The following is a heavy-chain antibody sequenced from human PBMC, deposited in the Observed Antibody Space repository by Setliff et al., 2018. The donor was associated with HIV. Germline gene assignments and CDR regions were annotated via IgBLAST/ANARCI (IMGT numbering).Heavy chain of an antibody. CDR1: GFIFSDHY. D-gene: IGHD6-19*01. Sequence: GGSLRLSCVASGFIFSDHYMDWVRQAPGKGLEWISDISGSGGSTSYADSVKGRFTISRDNSEDTLYVQMNSLRVDDTAVYYCAKANPYSSGWAGFDSWGQGTLVTVSS. J-gene: IGHJ4*02. CDR3: AKANPYSSGWAGFDS. CDR2: ISGSGGST. V-gene: IGHV3-23*01.